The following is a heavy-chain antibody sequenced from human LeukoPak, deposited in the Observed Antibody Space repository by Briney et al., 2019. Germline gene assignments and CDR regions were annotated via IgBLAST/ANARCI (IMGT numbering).Heavy chain of an antibody. CDR3: ARDRGYSTWRDYYGMDV. CDR2: IYYSGST. D-gene: IGHD6-13*01. CDR1: GGSISSYY. J-gene: IGHJ6*02. V-gene: IGHV4-59*01. Sequence: SETLSLTCTVSGGSISSYYWSWIRQPPGKGLEWIGYIYYSGSTNYNPSLKSRVTISVDTSKNQFSLKLSSVTAADTAVYYCARDRGYSTWRDYYGMDVWGQGTTVTVSS.